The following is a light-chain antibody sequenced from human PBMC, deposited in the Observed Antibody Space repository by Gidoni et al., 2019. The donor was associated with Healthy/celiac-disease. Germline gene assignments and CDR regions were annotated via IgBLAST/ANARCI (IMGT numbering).Light chain of an antibody. CDR2: DAS. J-gene: IGKJ4*01. CDR1: QSVSSY. Sequence: EIVLTQSPATLSLSPRERATLSCRASQSVSSYLAWYQQKPGQAPRLLIYDASNRATGIPARFSGSGSVTDFTLTISSLEPEDFAVYYCQQRSNWPLTFGGXTKVEIK. CDR3: QQRSNWPLT. V-gene: IGKV3-11*01.